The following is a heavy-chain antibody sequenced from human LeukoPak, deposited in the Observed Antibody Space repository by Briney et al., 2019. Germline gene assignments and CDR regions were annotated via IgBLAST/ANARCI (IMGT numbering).Heavy chain of an antibody. D-gene: IGHD3-10*01. Sequence: GASVKVSCKASGYTFTSYYMHWVRQAPGQGLEWMGGIIPIFGTANYAQKFQGRVTITTDESTSTAYMELSSLRSEDTAVYYCARDMVRGAQTPSRFDYWGQGTLVTVSS. CDR2: IIPIFGTA. CDR1: GYTFTSYY. CDR3: ARDMVRGAQTPSRFDY. J-gene: IGHJ4*02. V-gene: IGHV1-69*05.